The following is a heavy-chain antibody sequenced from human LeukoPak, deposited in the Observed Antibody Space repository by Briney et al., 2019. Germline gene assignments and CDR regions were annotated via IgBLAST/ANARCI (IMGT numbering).Heavy chain of an antibody. CDR2: ISGSGTTI. CDR1: GFTFSDYH. J-gene: IGHJ4*02. D-gene: IGHD3-10*01. CDR3: AREDYYYSSGF. V-gene: IGHV3-11*04. Sequence: PGGSLRLSCAASGFTFSDYHMSWIRQAPGKGLEWVSYISGSGTTIHYSDSVKGRFTVSRDNTKNSLYLQMNSLRAEDTAVYFCAREDYYYSSGFWGQGTLVTVSS.